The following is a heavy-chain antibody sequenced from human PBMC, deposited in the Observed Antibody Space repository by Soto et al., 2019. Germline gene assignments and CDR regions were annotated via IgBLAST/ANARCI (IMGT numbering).Heavy chain of an antibody. CDR3: ARGVLVLDFWSGWYFDL. J-gene: IGHJ2*01. D-gene: IGHD3-3*01. Sequence: GASVKVSCKASGYTFTSYGISWVRQAPGQGLEWMGWISAYNGNTNYAQKLQGRVTMTTDTSTSTAYMELRSLRSDDTAVYYCARGVLVLDFWSGWYFDLWGRGTLVTVSS. V-gene: IGHV1-18*01. CDR2: ISAYNGNT. CDR1: GYTFTSYG.